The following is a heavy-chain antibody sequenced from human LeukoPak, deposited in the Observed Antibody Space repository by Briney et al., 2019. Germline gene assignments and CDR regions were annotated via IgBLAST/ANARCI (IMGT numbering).Heavy chain of an antibody. D-gene: IGHD3-16*02. CDR3: ARSLSSRSSGPRRPYYFDS. Sequence: ASVKVSCKASGYTFTSYGISWVRQAPGQGLEWMGWISAYNGNTNYAQKLQGRVTMTTDTSTSTAYMELRSLRSDDTAVYYCARSLSSRSSGPRRPYYFDSWGQGTLVTVSS. CDR2: ISAYNGNT. V-gene: IGHV1-18*01. J-gene: IGHJ4*02. CDR1: GYTFTSYG.